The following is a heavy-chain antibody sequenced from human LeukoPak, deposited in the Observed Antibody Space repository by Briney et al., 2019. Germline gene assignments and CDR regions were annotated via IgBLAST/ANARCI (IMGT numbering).Heavy chain of an antibody. CDR1: GGSISSYY. D-gene: IGHD3-9*01. J-gene: IGHJ4*02. CDR3: ALHYYDTLAGYLDY. CDR2: IYTSGST. Sequence: PSETLSLTCTVSGGSISSYYWSWIRQPPGKGLEWIGHIYTSGSTNYNPSLKSRVTMSVDTSKNQFSLKLSSVTAADTAVYYCALHYYDTLAGYLDYWGQGILVTVTS. V-gene: IGHV4-4*07.